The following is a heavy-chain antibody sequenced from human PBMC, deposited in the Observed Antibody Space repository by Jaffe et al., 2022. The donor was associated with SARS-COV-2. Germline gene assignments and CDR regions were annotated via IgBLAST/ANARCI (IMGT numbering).Heavy chain of an antibody. CDR2: ISGSGGST. J-gene: IGHJ3*02. CDR1: GFTFSSYA. Sequence: EVQLVESGGGLVQPGGSLRLSCAASGFTFSSYAMSWVRQAPGKGLEWVSAISGSGGSTYYADSVKGRFTISRDNSKNTLYLQMNSLRAEDTAVYYCAKDCIYDSSDDDAFDIWGQGTMVTVSS. CDR3: AKDCIYDSSDDDAFDI. D-gene: IGHD3-22*01. V-gene: IGHV3-23*04.